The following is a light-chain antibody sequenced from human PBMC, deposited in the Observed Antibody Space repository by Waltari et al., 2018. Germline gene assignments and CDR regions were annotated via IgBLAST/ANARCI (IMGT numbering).Light chain of an antibody. CDR2: TAS. Sequence: DIQMTQSPSSLSAFVGDTVTITCRASQGITNSLAWYQQKPGKAPKLLLYTASRLESGVPSRFSGSESGTDFTLTISSPQPEDFATYYCQQYYSTPLTFGGGTKVEIK. CDR3: QQYYSTPLT. J-gene: IGKJ4*01. V-gene: IGKV1-NL1*01. CDR1: QGITNS.